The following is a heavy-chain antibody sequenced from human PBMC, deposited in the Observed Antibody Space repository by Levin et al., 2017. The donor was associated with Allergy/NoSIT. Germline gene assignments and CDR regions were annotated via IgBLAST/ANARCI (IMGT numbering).Heavy chain of an antibody. V-gene: IGHV3-21*06. CDR3: ARDVGPLNFDL. Sequence: GGSLRLSCVASGFNFRIAEMNWVRRAPGKGLERVSGISGNSRYIYHADSVRGRFTISRDNAKNSLYLYMNNVRADDTAVYYCARDVGPLNFDLWGRGALVTVSS. CDR1: GFNFRIAE. D-gene: IGHD1-26*01. J-gene: IGHJ2*01. CDR2: ISGNSRYI.